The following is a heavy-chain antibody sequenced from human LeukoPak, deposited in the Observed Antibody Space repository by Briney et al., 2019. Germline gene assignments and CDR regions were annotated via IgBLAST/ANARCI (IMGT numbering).Heavy chain of an antibody. D-gene: IGHD3-10*01. CDR3: ASGDYYYYYMDV. V-gene: IGHV3-74*01. Sequence: PGGSLRLSCAAYGFTFSSYGMHWVRQAPGKGLVWVSRINRDGSSTSYADSVKGRFPISRDNAKNTLYLQMNSLRAEDTAVYYCASGDYYYYYMDVWGKGTTVTVPS. CDR2: INRDGSST. CDR1: GFTFSSYG. J-gene: IGHJ6*03.